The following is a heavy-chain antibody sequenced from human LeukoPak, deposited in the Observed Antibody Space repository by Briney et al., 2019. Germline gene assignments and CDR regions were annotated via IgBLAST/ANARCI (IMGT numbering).Heavy chain of an antibody. V-gene: IGHV3-11*01. D-gene: IGHD1-1*01. Sequence: GGSLRLSCAASGFTFSDYYMSWIRQAPGKGLEWVSYISSSGSTIYYADSVKGRFTISRDNAKNSLYLQMNSLRAEDTAVYYCAKDVNAGRSHAFDIWGQGTMVTVSS. CDR3: AKDVNAGRSHAFDI. CDR2: ISSSGSTI. CDR1: GFTFSDYY. J-gene: IGHJ3*02.